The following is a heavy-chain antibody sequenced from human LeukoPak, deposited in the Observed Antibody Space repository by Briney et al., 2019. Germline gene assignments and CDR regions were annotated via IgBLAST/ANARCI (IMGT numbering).Heavy chain of an antibody. CDR1: GGTFSTYM. J-gene: IGHJ5*02. D-gene: IGHD3-3*01. CDR3: ARATITIFGVVIFEWFDP. Sequence: SVKVSCKASGGTFSTYMINWVRQAPGQGLEWVGRIIPIFTTTNYAQKFQGRVTITADKSTSTAYMELSSLRSEDTAVYYCARATITIFGVVIFEWFDPWGQGTLVTVSS. V-gene: IGHV1-69*08. CDR2: IIPIFTTT.